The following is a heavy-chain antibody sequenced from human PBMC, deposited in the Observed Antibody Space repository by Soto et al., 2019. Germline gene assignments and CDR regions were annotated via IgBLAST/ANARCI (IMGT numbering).Heavy chain of an antibody. CDR2: ISSSSSYI. J-gene: IGHJ5*02. CDR3: ARDPGPEIVVIMYTINWFDS. D-gene: IGHD2-15*01. Sequence: EVQLVESGGGLVKPGGSLRLSCAASGFTFSTYSMNWVRQAPGKGLEWVSSISSSSSYISYVDSVKGRFTISRDNAKNSLYLQMDSLRAEDTAVYYCARDPGPEIVVIMYTINWFDSWGQGTLVTVSS. V-gene: IGHV3-21*01. CDR1: GFTFSTYS.